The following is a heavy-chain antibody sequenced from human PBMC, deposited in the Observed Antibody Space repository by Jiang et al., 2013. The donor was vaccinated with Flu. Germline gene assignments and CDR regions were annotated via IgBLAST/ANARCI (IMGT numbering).Heavy chain of an antibody. D-gene: IGHD2/OR15-2a*01. J-gene: IGHJ3*02. CDR1: GASISTSNW. Sequence: GPGLVKPSGTLSLTCAVSGASISTSNWWSWVRQSPEKGLEWIGEIFHDGTTSYPSSLKSRVTISLDDSKNQFSLKLTSVTAADTAVYYCARANFGAFDIWGQGTMVTVSS. CDR2: IFHDGTT. CDR3: ARANFGAFDI. V-gene: IGHV4-4*02.